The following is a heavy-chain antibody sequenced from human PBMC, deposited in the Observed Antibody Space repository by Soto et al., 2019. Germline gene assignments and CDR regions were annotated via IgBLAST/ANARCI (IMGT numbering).Heavy chain of an antibody. CDR1: GFSFSRYL. J-gene: IGHJ5*02. Sequence: GGSLRLSCAASGFSFSRYLMTWVRQTPGQGLEWVSSISGRGDATYYADSVKGRFTISRDNSKNTLFLQMNSLGADDTAVYYCAKDPILTTHPSFDPWGQGTLVTVSS. D-gene: IGHD3-9*01. CDR3: AKDPILTTHPSFDP. V-gene: IGHV3-23*01. CDR2: ISGRGDAT.